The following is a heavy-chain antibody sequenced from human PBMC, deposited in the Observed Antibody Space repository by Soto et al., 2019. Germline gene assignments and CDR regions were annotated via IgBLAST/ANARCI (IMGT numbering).Heavy chain of an antibody. CDR2: MNPNSGNT. CDR1: GYTFTSYD. D-gene: IGHD3-10*01. V-gene: IGHV1-8*01. Sequence: ASVKVSCKASGYTFTSYDINWVRQATGQGLEWMGWMNPNSGNTGYAQKFQGRVTMTRNTSISTAYMELSSLRSEDTAVYHCARGRMVRGVITFDYWGQGTLVTV. CDR3: ARGRMVRGVITFDY. J-gene: IGHJ4*02.